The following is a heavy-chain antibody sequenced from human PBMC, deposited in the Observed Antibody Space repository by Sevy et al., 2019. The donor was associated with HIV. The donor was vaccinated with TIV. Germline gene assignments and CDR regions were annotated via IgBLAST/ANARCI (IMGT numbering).Heavy chain of an antibody. CDR1: GFSLSDHA. J-gene: IGHJ4*02. CDR2: ISYNGRNQ. Sequence: GGSLRLSCAASGFSLSDHAVSWVRQTPGKGLEWLAVISYNGRNQYYADSVKGRFTISKDDSKNTLYLQLNSLRAEDTAEYYCARFVGYCSGGRCSIIDFWGQGTLVTVSS. V-gene: IGHV3-30*04. CDR3: ARFVGYCSGGRCSIIDF. D-gene: IGHD2-15*01.